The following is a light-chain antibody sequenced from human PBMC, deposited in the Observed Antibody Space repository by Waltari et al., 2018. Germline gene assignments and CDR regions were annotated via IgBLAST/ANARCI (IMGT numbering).Light chain of an antibody. CDR2: EVS. V-gene: IGLV2-14*01. J-gene: IGLJ1*01. CDR1: SSDVGGYHY. Sequence: QSALTQPASVSGSPGQSIPISCTGTSSDVGGYHYVSGYQQHPGKAPKLIIYEVSNLPSGVSNRFSGSKSGNTASLTISGLQAEDEADYYCSSYTSSSTLGVFGTGTKVTVL. CDR3: SSYTSSSTLGV.